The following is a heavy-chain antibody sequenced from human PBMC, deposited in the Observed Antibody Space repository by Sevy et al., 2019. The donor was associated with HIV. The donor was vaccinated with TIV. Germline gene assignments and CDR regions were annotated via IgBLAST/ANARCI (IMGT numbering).Heavy chain of an antibody. D-gene: IGHD2-15*01. J-gene: IGHJ4*02. CDR3: AREAGVVVVVAANQFDY. CDR1: GFTFGPYA. V-gene: IGHV3-49*03. CDR2: IRGKPFGGTT. Sequence: GGSLRLSCAASGFTFGPYAMSWFRQAPGKGLEWVAFIRGKPFGGTTEYAASVKGRFSISRDDSKSIGYLEMNSLKIEDTAVYYCAREAGVVVVVAANQFDYWGLGTLVTVSS.